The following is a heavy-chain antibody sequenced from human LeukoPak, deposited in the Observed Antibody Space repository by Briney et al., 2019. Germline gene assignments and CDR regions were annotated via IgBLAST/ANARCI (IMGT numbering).Heavy chain of an antibody. CDR3: ARRNSGNFPFDY. V-gene: IGHV5-51*01. Sequence: GESLKISCKGTGHTFTNTWIAWVRQMPGKGLEWMGIIYPGDSDTIYSPSFQGQVTISVDKSISTAYLQWSSLKASDTAVYYCARRNSGNFPFDYWGQGTLVTVSS. D-gene: IGHD6-19*01. CDR1: GHTFTNTW. J-gene: IGHJ4*02. CDR2: IYPGDSDT.